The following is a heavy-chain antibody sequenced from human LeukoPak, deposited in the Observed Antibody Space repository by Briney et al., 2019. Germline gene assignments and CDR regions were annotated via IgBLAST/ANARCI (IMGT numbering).Heavy chain of an antibody. D-gene: IGHD4-23*01. Sequence: GGSLRLSCAASGFTFSGFGMHWVRQAPGKGLEWVAVIWYDGSNKYYADSVKGRFTISRDNPKNTLYVQMNSLRAEDTAVYCCARGRGADYGGNSGYFDYWGQGTLVTVSS. V-gene: IGHV3-33*01. J-gene: IGHJ4*02. CDR1: GFTFSGFG. CDR2: IWYDGSNK. CDR3: ARGRGADYGGNSGYFDY.